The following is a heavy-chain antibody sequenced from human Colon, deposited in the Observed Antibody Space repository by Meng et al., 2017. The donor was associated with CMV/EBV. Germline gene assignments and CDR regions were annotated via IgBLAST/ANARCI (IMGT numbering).Heavy chain of an antibody. CDR1: GFTFSRDW. V-gene: IGHV3-7*01. J-gene: IGHJ2*01. D-gene: IGHD6-6*01. Sequence: GESLKISCEGSGFTFSRDWMIWVRQAPGKGLEWVAAIKEEGSEIYYLDSVKGRFTISRDNAKNSLFLQMNSLRVEDTAVYYCSSGQGWHFDLWGRGTLDTVSS. CDR2: IKEEGSEI. CDR3: SSGQGWHFDL.